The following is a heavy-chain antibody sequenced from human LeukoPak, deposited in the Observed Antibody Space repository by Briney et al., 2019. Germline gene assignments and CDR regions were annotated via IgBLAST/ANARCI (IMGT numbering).Heavy chain of an antibody. CDR2: IIPIFGTA. CDR3: ARAIRYFDWLLPFGMDV. Sequence: SVKVSCKASGGTFSSYAISWVRQAPGQGLEWMGGIIPIFGTANYAQKFQGRVTITADESTSTAYMELSSLRSEDTAVYYCARAIRYFDWLLPFGMDVRGKGTTVTVSS. CDR1: GGTFSSYA. J-gene: IGHJ6*04. V-gene: IGHV1-69*13. D-gene: IGHD3-9*01.